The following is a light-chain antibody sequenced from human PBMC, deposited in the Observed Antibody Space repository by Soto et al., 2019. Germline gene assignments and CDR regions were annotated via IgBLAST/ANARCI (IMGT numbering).Light chain of an antibody. J-gene: IGKJ1*01. CDR1: QTISSSF. CDR2: TAS. CDR3: QQYGSSPQT. Sequence: EIMLTQSPGTLSLSPGERATLSCRASQTISSSFLAWYQQKPGQAPRLLIYTASSRATGIPDRFAGSGSGTEFTLTISSLEPEDFAVYYCQQYGSSPQTFGQGTKV. V-gene: IGKV3-20*01.